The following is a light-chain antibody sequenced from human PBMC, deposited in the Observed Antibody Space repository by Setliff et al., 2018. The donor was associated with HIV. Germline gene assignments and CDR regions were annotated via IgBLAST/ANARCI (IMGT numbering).Light chain of an antibody. V-gene: IGLV2-23*02. CDR1: SSDVVTYNL. J-gene: IGLJ2*01. CDR3: CSYAGSVL. Sequence: QSALTQPASVSGSPGRSITISCTGTSSDVVTYNLVSWYQHHPGKAPKLMIYEVSKRPSGVSDRFSGSKSGNTASLTISGLQAEDEADYYCCSYAGSVLFGGGTK. CDR2: EVS.